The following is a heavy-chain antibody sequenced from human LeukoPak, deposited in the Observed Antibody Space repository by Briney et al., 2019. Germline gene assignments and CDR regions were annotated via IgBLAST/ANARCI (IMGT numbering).Heavy chain of an antibody. CDR2: INPNSGGT. CDR1: GYTFTGYY. D-gene: IGHD6-6*01. J-gene: IGHJ3*02. V-gene: IGHV1-2*02. Sequence: GASVKVSCKASGYTFTGYYMHWVRQAPGQGLEWMGWINPNSGGTNYAQKFQGMVTMTRDTSISTAYMELSRLRSDDTAVYYCARDLGYSSSSDAFDIWGQGTMVTVSS. CDR3: ARDLGYSSSSDAFDI.